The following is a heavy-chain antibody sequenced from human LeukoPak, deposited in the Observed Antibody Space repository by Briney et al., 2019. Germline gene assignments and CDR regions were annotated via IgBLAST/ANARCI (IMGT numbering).Heavy chain of an antibody. CDR2: IFYAGST. Sequence: PSETLFLTCTVSGDSISSETYHWGWFRQPPGKGLQWIGSIFYAGSTYYNPSLRSRVSISVDTSKDQFSLKLFPVTAADTAVYYCARSGWPMGGFDPWGQGILVTVSS. CDR1: GDSISSETYH. V-gene: IGHV4-39*01. D-gene: IGHD3-10*01. J-gene: IGHJ5*02. CDR3: ARSGWPMGGFDP.